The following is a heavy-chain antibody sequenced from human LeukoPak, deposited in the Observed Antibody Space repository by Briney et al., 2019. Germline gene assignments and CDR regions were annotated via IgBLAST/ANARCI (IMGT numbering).Heavy chain of an antibody. V-gene: IGHV4-61*02. Sequence: SQTLSLTCSVSGGSIRSESYYWSWIRQPAGKGLEWIGRIYSGGSSKFNPSLKSRVTISIDTSKNRFSLNLSSVTAADTAVYYCARDMTGSGWNDAFDIWGQGTMVTVSS. D-gene: IGHD6-19*01. J-gene: IGHJ3*02. CDR2: IYSGGSS. CDR3: ARDMTGSGWNDAFDI. CDR1: GGSIRSESYY.